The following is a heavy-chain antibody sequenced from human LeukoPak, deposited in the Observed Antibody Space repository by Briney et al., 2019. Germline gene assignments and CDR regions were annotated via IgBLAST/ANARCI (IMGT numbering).Heavy chain of an antibody. Sequence: GGSLRLSCVASGFAFSRYWMHWVRQAPGKGLVWVSRINSDGSRINYADSVKGRFTISRDNAKNTLYLQMNGLRAEDTAVYYCARDDCSGGSCYSHFQHWGQGTLVTASS. D-gene: IGHD2-15*01. CDR1: GFAFSRYW. J-gene: IGHJ1*01. V-gene: IGHV3-74*01. CDR2: INSDGSRI. CDR3: ARDDCSGGSCYSHFQH.